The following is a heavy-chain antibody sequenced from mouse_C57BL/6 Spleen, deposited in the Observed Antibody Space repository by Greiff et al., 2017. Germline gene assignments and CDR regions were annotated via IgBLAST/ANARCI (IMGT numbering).Heavy chain of an antibody. CDR2: INPSNGGT. D-gene: IGHD2-5*01. J-gene: IGHJ4*01. CDR3: ARGRYSNYDYYAMDY. Sequence: QVQLQQPGTELVKPGASVKLSCKASGYTFTSYWMHWVKQRPGQGLEWIGNINPSNGGTNYNEKFQSKATLAVDKSSSTAYMQLSSLTSEDSAVYYCARGRYSNYDYYAMDYWGQGTSVTVSS. CDR1: GYTFTSYW. V-gene: IGHV1-53*01.